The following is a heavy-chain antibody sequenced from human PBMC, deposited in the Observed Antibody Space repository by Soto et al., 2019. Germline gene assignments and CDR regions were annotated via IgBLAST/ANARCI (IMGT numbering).Heavy chain of an antibody. D-gene: IGHD3-10*02. CDR2: IIPTFGRT. Sequence: SVKVSCKASGDTFSSYAISWVRQAPGKGREWMGKIIPTFGRTNYAQKFQGRLTISADDSTSTAYMELSSLLSEDTAVYYCARDPLSSFAMDVWGQGPTVT. J-gene: IGHJ6*02. CDR1: GDTFSSYA. CDR3: ARDPLSSFAMDV. V-gene: IGHV1-69*13.